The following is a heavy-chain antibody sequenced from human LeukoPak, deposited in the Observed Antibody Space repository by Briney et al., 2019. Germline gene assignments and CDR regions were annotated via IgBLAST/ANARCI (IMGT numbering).Heavy chain of an antibody. V-gene: IGHV4-4*07. D-gene: IGHD5-12*01. CDR2: VYTSGST. Sequence: PSETLSLTCTVSGGSMSSYYWSWIRQTAGKGLEWIGRVYTSGSTNYNPSLKSRVTMSVDTSKNQFSLNLSSVTAADTAVYYCARDGYSGYDSPYYYYYGMDVWGQGTTVTVSS. CDR3: ARDGYSGYDSPYYYYYGMDV. J-gene: IGHJ6*02. CDR1: GGSMSSYY.